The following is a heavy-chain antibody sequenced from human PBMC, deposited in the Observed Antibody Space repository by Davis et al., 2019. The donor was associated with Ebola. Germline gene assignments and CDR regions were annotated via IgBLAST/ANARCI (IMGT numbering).Heavy chain of an antibody. V-gene: IGHV1-2*06. D-gene: IGHD4-11*01. CDR2: VILKSGAT. J-gene: IGHJ4*02. CDR1: GYTFTDYN. Sequence: ASVKVSCKGSGYTFTDYNIHWMRQAPGQGLEWLGRVILKSGATNYAQKFQGRVTMTRDTSISTVYMELSSLRYDDTADYYCARGHNYAHEYWGQGTLVTVSS. CDR3: ARGHNYAHEY.